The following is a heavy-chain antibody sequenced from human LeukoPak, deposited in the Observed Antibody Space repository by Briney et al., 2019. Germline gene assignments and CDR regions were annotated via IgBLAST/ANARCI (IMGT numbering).Heavy chain of an antibody. J-gene: IGHJ4*02. V-gene: IGHV3-7*01. CDR3: ARDLRKVEATKDY. Sequence: GGSLRLSCAASGFTFSSYWMSWVRQALGKGLEWVANIKQDGSEKFYVDSVKGRFTISRDNAKNSVYLQLNSLRAEDTAVYYCARDLRKVEATKDYWGQGTLVTVSS. D-gene: IGHD1-1*01. CDR1: GFTFSSYW. CDR2: IKQDGSEK.